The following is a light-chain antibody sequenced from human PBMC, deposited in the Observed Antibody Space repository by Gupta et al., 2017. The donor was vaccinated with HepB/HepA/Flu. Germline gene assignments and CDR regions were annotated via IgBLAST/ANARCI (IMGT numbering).Light chain of an antibody. CDR3: QHYNNWPLLT. J-gene: IGKJ4*01. V-gene: IGKV3-15*01. CDR2: DAS. Sequence: EVVMTQSPATLSVSPGERATLSCRASQSVSSNLAWDQQKPGQAPRLLIYDASTRATGVPARFSGSGSGTEFTLTISSLQSEDFAVYYCQHYNNWPLLTFGGGTKVEIK. CDR1: QSVSSN.